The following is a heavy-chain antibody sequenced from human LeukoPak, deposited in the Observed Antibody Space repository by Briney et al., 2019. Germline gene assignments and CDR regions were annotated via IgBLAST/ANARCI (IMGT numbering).Heavy chain of an antibody. CDR1: GFTVSSNY. CDR3: ARVWTYSNYVDY. V-gene: IGHV3-66*01. CDR2: IYSGGST. Sequence: GGSLRLSCAASGFTVSSNYMNWVRQAPGKGLEWVSVIYSGGSTYYADSVKGRFTISRDNSKNTLYLQMNSLRAEDTAVYYCARVWTYSNYVDYWGQGTLVTVSS. D-gene: IGHD4-11*01. J-gene: IGHJ4*02.